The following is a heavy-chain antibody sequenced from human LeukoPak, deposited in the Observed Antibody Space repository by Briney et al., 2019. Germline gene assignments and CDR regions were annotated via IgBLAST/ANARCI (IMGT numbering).Heavy chain of an antibody. V-gene: IGHV1-46*01. CDR1: GYTFTSYY. CDR3: ARMRGYYDILTGYYYDAFDI. CDR2: INPSGGST. Sequence: ASVKVSCKASGYTFTSYYMHWVRQAPGQGLEWMGIINPSGGSTSYAQKFQGRVTMTRDTSTSTVYMELSSLRSEDTAVYYCARMRGYYDILTGYYYDAFDIWGQGTMVTVSS. D-gene: IGHD3-9*01. J-gene: IGHJ3*02.